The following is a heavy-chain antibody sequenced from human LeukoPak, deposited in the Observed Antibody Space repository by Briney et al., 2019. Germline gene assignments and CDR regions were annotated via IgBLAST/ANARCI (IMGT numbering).Heavy chain of an antibody. CDR2: INHSGST. V-gene: IGHV4-34*01. D-gene: IGHD2-2*01. CDR3: ASKRLAVAPAASRYYGMDV. CDR1: GGSFSGYY. J-gene: IGHJ6*02. Sequence: SETLSLTCAVYGGSFSGYYWSWIRQPPGKGLEWIGEINHSGSTNYNPSLKSRVTISVDTSKNQFSLKLSSVTAADTAVYYCASKRLAVAPAASRYYGMDVWGQGTTVTVSS.